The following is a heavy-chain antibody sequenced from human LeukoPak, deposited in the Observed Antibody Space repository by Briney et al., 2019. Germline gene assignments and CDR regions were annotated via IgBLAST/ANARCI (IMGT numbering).Heavy chain of an antibody. CDR1: GYSFTSYW. J-gene: IGHJ3*02. CDR3: ARLGKQGYSSSWYTASDI. Sequence: KRGESLKISCKGSGYSFTSYWIGWVRQMPGKGLEWMGIIYPGDSDTRYSPSFQGQVTISADKSISTAYLQWSSLKASDTAMYYCARLGKQGYSSSWYTASDIWGQGTMVTVSS. CDR2: IYPGDSDT. D-gene: IGHD6-13*01. V-gene: IGHV5-51*01.